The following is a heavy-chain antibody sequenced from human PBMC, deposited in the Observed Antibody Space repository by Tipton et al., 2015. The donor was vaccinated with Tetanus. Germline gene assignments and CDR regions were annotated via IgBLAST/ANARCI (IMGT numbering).Heavy chain of an antibody. CDR3: AKDTGVTPHYGMDV. Sequence: SLRLSCAASGFTFGTYGMNWVRQAPGKGLDWVSGISWNSGSIGYADSVKGRFTISRDNAKNSLYLQMNSLRAEDTALYYCAKDTGVTPHYGMDVWGQGTTVTVSS. CDR1: GFTFGTYG. D-gene: IGHD2-21*02. J-gene: IGHJ6*02. V-gene: IGHV3-9*01. CDR2: ISWNSGSI.